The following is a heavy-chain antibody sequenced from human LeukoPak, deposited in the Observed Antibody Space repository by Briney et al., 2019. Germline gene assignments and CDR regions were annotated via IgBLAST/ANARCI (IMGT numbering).Heavy chain of an antibody. CDR3: AKVRGDLGGYFDY. V-gene: IGHV3-23*01. Sequence: GGSLRLSCAASGFTFSSYAVSWVRQAPGKGLEWVSAISGSGGSTYYADSVKGRFTISRDNSKNTLYLQMNSLRAEDTAVYYCAKVRGDLGGYFDYWGQGTLVTVSS. J-gene: IGHJ4*02. CDR1: GFTFSSYA. CDR2: ISGSGGST. D-gene: IGHD3-16*01.